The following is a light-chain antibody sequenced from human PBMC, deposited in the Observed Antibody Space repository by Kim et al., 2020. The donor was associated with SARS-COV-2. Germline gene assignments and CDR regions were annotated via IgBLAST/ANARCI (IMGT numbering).Light chain of an antibody. Sequence: RSASGSPGQSVTISCTGTSSDVAWYKQHPGKAPKLMIYDVTKRPSGVPDRFSGSKSGNTASLTISGLQAEDEADYYCGSYAGSYVVFGGGTQLPS. J-gene: IGLJ2*01. CDR2: DVT. V-gene: IGLV2-11*01. CDR3: GSYAGSYVV. CDR1: SSDVA.